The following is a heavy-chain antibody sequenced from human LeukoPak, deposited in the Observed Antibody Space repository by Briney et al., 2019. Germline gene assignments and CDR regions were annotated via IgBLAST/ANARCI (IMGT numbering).Heavy chain of an antibody. V-gene: IGHV3-30*04. J-gene: IGHJ4*02. CDR1: GFTFRSYT. CDR2: ILYDGRTT. Sequence: PGRSLRLSCAASGFTFRSYTMHWVRQAPGKGLEWVAVILYDGRTTNYAESVRGRFTISRDNAKNSLYLQMNSLRAEDTALYYCAKDHGDSFGGYFDYWGQGTLVTVSS. CDR3: AKDHGDSFGGYFDY. D-gene: IGHD2-15*01.